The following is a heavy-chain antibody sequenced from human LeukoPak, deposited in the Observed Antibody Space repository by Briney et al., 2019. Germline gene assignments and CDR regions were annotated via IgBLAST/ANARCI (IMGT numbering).Heavy chain of an antibody. V-gene: IGHV4-59*01. CDR1: GGSISSYY. Sequence: TSSETLSLTCTVSGGSISSYYWSWIRQPPGNGLEWIGYIYYTGSTNYNPSLKSRVTISVDTSKNHFSLKLSSVTAADTAVYYCARGDGDYGWFDPWGQGTLVTVSS. CDR2: IYYTGST. J-gene: IGHJ5*02. CDR3: ARGDGDYGWFDP. D-gene: IGHD4-17*01.